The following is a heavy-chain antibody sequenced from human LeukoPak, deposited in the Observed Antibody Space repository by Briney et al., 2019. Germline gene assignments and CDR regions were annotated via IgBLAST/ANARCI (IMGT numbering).Heavy chain of an antibody. CDR3: AREEILTGYYSSFDY. Sequence: GGSLRLSCAASGFTVSSNYMSWVRQAPGKGLEWVSVIYSGGSTYYADSVKGRLTISRDNSKNTLYLQMNSLRAEDTAVYYCAREEILTGYYSSFDYWGQGTLVTVSS. V-gene: IGHV3-66*01. D-gene: IGHD3-9*01. CDR1: GFTVSSNY. CDR2: IYSGGST. J-gene: IGHJ4*02.